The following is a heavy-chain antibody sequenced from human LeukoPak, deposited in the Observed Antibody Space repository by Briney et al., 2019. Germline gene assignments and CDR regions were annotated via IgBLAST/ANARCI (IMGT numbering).Heavy chain of an antibody. J-gene: IGHJ4*02. Sequence: PSETLSLTCAVYGGSFSGYYWSWIRQPPGKGLEWIGEISPRGNTNYHPPLKSRVTISGDTSKNQFSLKLSSVTAADTAVYFCVGYYYGSGSYHNYPNFDYWGQGTLVTVSS. CDR3: VGYYYGSGSYHNYPNFDY. CDR2: ISPRGNT. V-gene: IGHV4-34*01. CDR1: GGSFSGYY. D-gene: IGHD3-10*01.